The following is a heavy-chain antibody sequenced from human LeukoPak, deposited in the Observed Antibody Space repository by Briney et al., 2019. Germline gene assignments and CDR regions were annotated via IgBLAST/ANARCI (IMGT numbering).Heavy chain of an antibody. CDR3: ARVGRERSCSGGSCYPIARSKYYDAFDI. CDR1: GGSFSGYY. Sequence: PSETLSLTCAVYGGSFSGYYWSWIRQPPGRGLEWIGEINHSGSTNYNPSLKSRVTISVDTSKNQFSLKLRSVTAADTAVYYCARVGRERSCSGGSCYPIARSKYYDAFDIWGQGTMVTVSS. V-gene: IGHV4-34*01. D-gene: IGHD2-15*01. CDR2: INHSGST. J-gene: IGHJ3*02.